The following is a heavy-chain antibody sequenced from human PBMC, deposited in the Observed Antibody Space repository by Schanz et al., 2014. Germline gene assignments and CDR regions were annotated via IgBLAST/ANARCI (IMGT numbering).Heavy chain of an antibody. J-gene: IGHJ6*02. D-gene: IGHD3-10*01. CDR3: ARAKRFGDMDV. CDR1: GGTFSSYT. V-gene: IGHV1-69*02. Sequence: QVQLVQSGAEVKKPGSSVKVSCKASGGTFSSYTISWVRQAPGQGLEWMGRIIPILGIANYAQKLQGRVTITRDTSASTAYMELTSLRSEDTAVYYCARAKRFGDMDVWGQGTTVTVSS. CDR2: IIPILGIA.